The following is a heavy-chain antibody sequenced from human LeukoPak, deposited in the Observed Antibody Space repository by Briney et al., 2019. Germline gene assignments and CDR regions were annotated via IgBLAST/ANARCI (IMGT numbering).Heavy chain of an antibody. CDR2: INAGNGNT. CDR1: GYTFTTYA. V-gene: IGHV1-3*01. Sequence: ASVKVSCKASGYTFTTYAMHWVRQAPGQRPELMGWINAGNGNTKYSQKFQGRVTITRDTSASTTYMELSGLRSEDTAVYYCARGSSTDGVDNWYDPWGQGTLVTVSS. J-gene: IGHJ5*02. CDR3: ARGSSTDGVDNWYDP. D-gene: IGHD4-17*01.